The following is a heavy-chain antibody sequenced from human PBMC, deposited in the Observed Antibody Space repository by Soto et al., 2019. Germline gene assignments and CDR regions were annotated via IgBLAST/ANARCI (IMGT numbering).Heavy chain of an antibody. CDR3: TKNMVGRVVVAVNNHFAY. J-gene: IGHJ4*02. V-gene: IGHV3-43*01. D-gene: IGHD2-15*01. CDR2: IGWNGIDT. CDR1: GFTFEEYT. Sequence: EVQLVESGGVVVQPGGSLRLSCVASGFTFEEYTMHWVRQAPGKGLEWVSLIGWNGIDTYYADSVKGRFTISRDNSKNSLFLQMNSLRTEDTALYYCTKNMVGRVVVAVNNHFAYWGQGALVTVSS.